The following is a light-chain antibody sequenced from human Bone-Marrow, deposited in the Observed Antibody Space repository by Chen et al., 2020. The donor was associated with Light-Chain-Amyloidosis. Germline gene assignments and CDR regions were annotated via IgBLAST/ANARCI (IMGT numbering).Light chain of an antibody. CDR3: SAWDDSLSAVV. CDR2: RNN. Sequence: QSVLTQPPSASGTPGQRVTLSCSGTSSNIGSNYIYWYQQFPGTAPKLLIYRNNQRPSGVTDRFSGSKSGTSASLAISGRRPEDEADYYCSAWDDSLSAVVFGGGTKLTVL. CDR1: SSNIGSNY. V-gene: IGLV1-47*01. J-gene: IGLJ2*01.